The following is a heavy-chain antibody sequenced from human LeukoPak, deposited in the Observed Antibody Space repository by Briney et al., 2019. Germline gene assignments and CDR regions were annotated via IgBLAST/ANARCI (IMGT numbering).Heavy chain of an antibody. D-gene: IGHD6-13*01. CDR2: IYPGDSDT. J-gene: IGHJ5*02. V-gene: IGHV5-51*01. CDR1: GYSFTSYW. CDR3: ARLTPYSSSWSPRGWLDP. Sequence: GESLKISCKGSGYSFTSYWIGWVRQMPGKGLEWMGIIYPGDSDTRYSPSFQGQVTISADKSISTAYLQWSSLKASDTAMYYCARLTPYSSSWSPRGWLDPWGQGTLVTVSS.